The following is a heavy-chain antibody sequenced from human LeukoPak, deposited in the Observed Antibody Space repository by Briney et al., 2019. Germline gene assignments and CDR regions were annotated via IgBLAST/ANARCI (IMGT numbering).Heavy chain of an antibody. D-gene: IGHD4-11*01. CDR3: ASNPYSNYNYFDY. J-gene: IGHJ4*02. CDR1: GFTFSNYG. CDR2: VWYAGTNK. V-gene: IGHV3-33*01. Sequence: GRSLRLPCAASGFTFSNYGMHWVRQAPGKGLEWVAVVWYAGTNKYYADSVKGRFTISRDNSRNTLYLQMNSLSAEDTALYYCASNPYSNYNYFDYWGQGTLVTVSS.